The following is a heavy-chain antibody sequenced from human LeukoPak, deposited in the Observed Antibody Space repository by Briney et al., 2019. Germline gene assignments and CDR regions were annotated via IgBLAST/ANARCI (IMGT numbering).Heavy chain of an antibody. CDR1: GFSIAIYG. V-gene: IGHV3-23*01. D-gene: IGHD2/OR15-2a*01. CDR2: ISENPERR. J-gene: IGHJ4*02. CDR3: AREENTLLLSLDY. Sequence: GGSLRLSCAVSGFSIAIYGITWVRQTPDTDLEWVSAISENPERRHYTNSVTGRFINSGDRSKNTVFLQMTSLRAEDTGVYYCAREENTLLLSLDYWGLGTLVSVSS.